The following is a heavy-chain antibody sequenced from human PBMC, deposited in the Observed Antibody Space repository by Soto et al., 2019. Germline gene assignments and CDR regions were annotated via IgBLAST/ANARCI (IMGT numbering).Heavy chain of an antibody. CDR1: AFTFSNYI. Sequence: PWLSXSLSCLAPAFTFSNYILSWFRQAPGKGLECVAAIAGNGGILYYTASVKGRFSIDRDNSKTTLHLHMNSLRAEDTAVYYCARRQIFSLDSWAQGILVTVSS. CDR3: ARRQIFSLDS. J-gene: IGHJ4*02. D-gene: IGHD2-15*01. CDR2: IAGNGGIL. V-gene: IGHV3-23*01.